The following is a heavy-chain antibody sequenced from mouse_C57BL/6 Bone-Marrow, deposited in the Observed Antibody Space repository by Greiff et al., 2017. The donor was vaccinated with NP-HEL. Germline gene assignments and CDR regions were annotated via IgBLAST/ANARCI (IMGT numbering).Heavy chain of an antibody. V-gene: IGHV14-4*01. CDR3: TIRSGYGFAY. CDR1: GFNIKDDY. J-gene: IGHJ3*01. Sequence: VQLQQSGAELVRPGASVKLSCTASGFNIKDDYMHWVKQRPEQGLEWIGWIDPENGDTEYASKSQGKATITADTSSNTAYLQLSSLTSEDTAVYYCTIRSGYGFAYWGQGTLVTVSA. CDR2: IDPENGDT. D-gene: IGHD3-2*02.